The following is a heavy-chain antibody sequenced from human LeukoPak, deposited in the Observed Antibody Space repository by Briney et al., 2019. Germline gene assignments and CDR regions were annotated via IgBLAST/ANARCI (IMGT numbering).Heavy chain of an antibody. CDR3: AKSGGSSPYGMDV. Sequence: GGSLRLSCAASGFTFSSYGMHWVRQAPGKGLEWGAVISYDGSNKYYADSVKGRFTISRDNSKNTLYLQMNSLRAEDTAVYYCAKSGGSSPYGMDVWGQGTTVTVSS. CDR1: GFTFSSYG. D-gene: IGHD1-26*01. CDR2: ISYDGSNK. V-gene: IGHV3-30*18. J-gene: IGHJ6*02.